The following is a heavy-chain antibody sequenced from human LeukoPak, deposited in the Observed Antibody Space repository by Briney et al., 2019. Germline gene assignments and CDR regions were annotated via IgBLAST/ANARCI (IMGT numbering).Heavy chain of an antibody. CDR1: GFTFSSYS. CDR2: ISSSSSYI. D-gene: IGHD6-19*01. CDR3: ARGSSGWSPAHAFDI. Sequence: GGSLRLSCAASGFTFSSYSMNWVRQAPGKGLEWVSSISSSSSYIYYADSEKGRFTISRDNAKNSLYLQMNSLRAEDTAVYYCARGSSGWSPAHAFDIWGQGTMVTVSS. V-gene: IGHV3-21*01. J-gene: IGHJ3*02.